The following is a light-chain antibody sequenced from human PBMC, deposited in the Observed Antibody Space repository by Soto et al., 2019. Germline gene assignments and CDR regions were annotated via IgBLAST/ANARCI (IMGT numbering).Light chain of an antibody. CDR1: QSVSSSY. Sequence: EVVMTQSPATLSVSPGEGATLSCRASQSVSSSYLAWYQQKPGQAPRLLIYGASSRATGVPVRFSGSGSGTDFTLTISRLEPEDFALYYCQQYGGSPITFGLGTRLEI. CDR2: GAS. V-gene: IGKV3-20*01. J-gene: IGKJ5*01. CDR3: QQYGGSPIT.